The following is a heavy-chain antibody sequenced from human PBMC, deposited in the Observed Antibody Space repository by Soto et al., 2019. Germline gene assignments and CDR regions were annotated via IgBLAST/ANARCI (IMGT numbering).Heavy chain of an antibody. V-gene: IGHV4-4*02. CDR3: ANDKASAAGDTADYFDS. CDR1: GGSISSSNW. CDR2: INHSGST. J-gene: IGHJ4*02. Sequence: QVQLQESGPGLVKPSGTLSLTCVVSGGSISSSNWWSWVRQPPGKGLEWIGEINHSGSTNYNPSLKSRVIISVDKSKNQISLKLDSVTAADTATYYCANDKASAAGDTADYFDSWGRGTLVTVSS. D-gene: IGHD6-13*01.